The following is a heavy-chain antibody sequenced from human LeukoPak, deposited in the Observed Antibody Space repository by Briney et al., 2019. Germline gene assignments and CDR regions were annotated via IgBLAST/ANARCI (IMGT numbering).Heavy chain of an antibody. CDR3: ARAGGKSGWFDP. CDR1: GGSISSYY. J-gene: IGHJ5*02. CDR2: IYYSGST. Sequence: PSETLSLTCTVSGGSISSYYWRWIRQRPGKGLEWIGYIYYSGSTNYNPSLKSRVTISVDTSKNQFSLKLSSVTAADTAVYYCARAGGKSGWFDPWGQGTLVTVSS. V-gene: IGHV4-59*01. D-gene: IGHD3-16*01.